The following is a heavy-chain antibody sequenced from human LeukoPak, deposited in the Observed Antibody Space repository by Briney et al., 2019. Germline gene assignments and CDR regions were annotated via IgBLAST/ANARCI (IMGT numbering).Heavy chain of an antibody. CDR1: GFTFSSYA. V-gene: IGHV3-48*04. CDR3: AGTLLASSWYCDY. J-gene: IGHJ4*02. D-gene: IGHD6-13*01. CDR2: ISSSSSTI. Sequence: GGSLRLSCAASGFTFSSYAMSWVRQAPGKGLEWVSYISSSSSTIYYADSVKGRFTISRDNAKNSLYLQMNSLRAEDTAVYYCAGTLLASSWYCDYWGQGTLVAVSS.